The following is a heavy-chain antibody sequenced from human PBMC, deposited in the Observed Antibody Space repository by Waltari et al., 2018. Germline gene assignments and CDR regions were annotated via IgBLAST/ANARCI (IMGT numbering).Heavy chain of an antibody. J-gene: IGHJ4*02. CDR2: IYYSGST. Sequence: QLQLQESGPGLVKPSETLSLTCTVPGGSISSSSYYWGWIRQPPGKGLEWIGSIYYSGSTYYNPSLNSRVTISVDTSKNQFSLKLSSVTAADTAVYYCARSLLLWFGELNPPFDYWGQGTLVTVSS. CDR1: GGSISSSSYY. D-gene: IGHD3-10*01. CDR3: ARSLLLWFGELNPPFDY. V-gene: IGHV4-39*01.